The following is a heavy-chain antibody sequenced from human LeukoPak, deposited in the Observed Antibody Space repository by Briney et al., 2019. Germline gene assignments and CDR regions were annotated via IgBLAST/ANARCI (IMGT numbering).Heavy chain of an antibody. V-gene: IGHV3-11*06. CDR1: GFTFSDSY. Sequence: GGSLRLSCAASGFTFSDSYMTWIRQAPGKGLELLSYISGSASDVNYIDSVRGRFTISRDNAKNSLYLQMNSLRAEDTAVYYCARDGGIAVAGDAFDIWGQGTMVTVSS. J-gene: IGHJ3*02. CDR2: ISGSASDV. CDR3: ARDGGIAVAGDAFDI. D-gene: IGHD6-19*01.